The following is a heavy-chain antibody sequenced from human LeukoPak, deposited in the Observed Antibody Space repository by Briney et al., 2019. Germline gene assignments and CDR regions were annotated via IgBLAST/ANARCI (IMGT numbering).Heavy chain of an antibody. V-gene: IGHV4-59*01. D-gene: IGHD2-2*01. J-gene: IGHJ4*02. CDR2: IYYSGST. CDR1: GGSISSYY. Sequence: SETLSLTCTVSGGSISSYYWSWIRQPPGKGLEWIGYIYYSGSTNYNPSLKSRVTISVDTSKNQVSLKLSSVTAADTAVYYCARHNPLGYCSSTSCYHLLDYWGQGTLVTVSS. CDR3: ARHNPLGYCSSTSCYHLLDY.